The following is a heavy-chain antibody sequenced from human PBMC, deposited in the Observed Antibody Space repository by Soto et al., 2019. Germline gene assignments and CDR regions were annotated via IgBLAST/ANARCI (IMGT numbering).Heavy chain of an antibody. Sequence: GESLKISYESSGTSLNTPLIAWVRPMPRKGVKRVGIIYSGDSDTIYGPSFEGQVTISVDSVAAYLQWTSLWATDTAMYYCVRPIHSYFGRDSYYVLGYWYFDLWGRGTLVTVSS. J-gene: IGHJ2*01. D-gene: IGHD2-21*02. V-gene: IGHV5-51*01. CDR3: VRPIHSYFGRDSYYVLGYWYFDL. CDR1: GTSLNTPL. CDR2: IYSGDSDT.